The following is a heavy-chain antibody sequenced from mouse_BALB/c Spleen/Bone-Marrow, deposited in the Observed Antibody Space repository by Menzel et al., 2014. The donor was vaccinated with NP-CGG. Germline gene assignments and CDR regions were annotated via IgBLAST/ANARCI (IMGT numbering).Heavy chain of an antibody. CDR3: ARVTDTFYYGSSYWYFDV. CDR1: RFTFSSYA. CDR2: ISSGGST. V-gene: IGHV5-6-5*01. Sequence: EVKLVESGGGLVQPGGSLKLSCAASRFTFSSYAMSWVRQTPEKRLEWVASISSGGSTYYPDSVKGRFTISRDNVRNILYLQMSSLRSEDTAMYYCARVTDTFYYGSSYWYFDVWGAGTTVTVSS. D-gene: IGHD1-1*01. J-gene: IGHJ1*01.